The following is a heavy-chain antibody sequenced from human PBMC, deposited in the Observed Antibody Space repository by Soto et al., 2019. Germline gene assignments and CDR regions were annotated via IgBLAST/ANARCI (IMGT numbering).Heavy chain of an antibody. Sequence: EAQLVESGGGLVQPGGSLRLSCAASGFTFSTYWMNWVRQAPGMGLEWLAIIRQDGPETHYVDSVKGRFTISRDNTKNSLFLQMNNLRADDTAVYYCVGGAGWELDYWGQGTLVTVSS. V-gene: IGHV3-7*03. J-gene: IGHJ4*02. CDR3: VGGAGWELDY. CDR2: IRQDGPET. CDR1: GFTFSTYW. D-gene: IGHD1-26*01.